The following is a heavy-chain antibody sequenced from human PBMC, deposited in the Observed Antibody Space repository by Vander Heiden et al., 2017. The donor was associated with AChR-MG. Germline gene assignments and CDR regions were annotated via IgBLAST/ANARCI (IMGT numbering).Heavy chain of an antibody. J-gene: IGHJ5*02. Sequence: QVQLQQWGAGLLKPSETLSLTCAVYGGSFSGYYWSWIRQPPGKGLEWIGEINHSGSTNYNPSLKSRVTISVDTSKNQFSLKLSSVTAADTAVYYCARRAAAGKFRWFDPWGQGTLVTVSS. D-gene: IGHD6-13*01. V-gene: IGHV4-34*01. CDR2: INHSGST. CDR3: ARRAAAGKFRWFDP. CDR1: GGSFSGYY.